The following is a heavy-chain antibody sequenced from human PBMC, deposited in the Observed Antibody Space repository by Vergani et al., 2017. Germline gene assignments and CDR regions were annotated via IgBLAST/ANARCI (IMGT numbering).Heavy chain of an antibody. D-gene: IGHD6-13*01. CDR2: ISYDGSNK. Sequence: QVQLVESGGGVVQPGRSLRLSCAASGFTFSSYAMHWVRQAPGKGLEWVAVISYDGSNKYYADSVKGRFTISRDNSKNTLYLQMNSLRAEDTAVYYCARGIAAAWFDPWGQGTLVTVSS. CDR1: GFTFSSYA. J-gene: IGHJ5*02. CDR3: ARGIAAAWFDP. V-gene: IGHV3-30-3*01.